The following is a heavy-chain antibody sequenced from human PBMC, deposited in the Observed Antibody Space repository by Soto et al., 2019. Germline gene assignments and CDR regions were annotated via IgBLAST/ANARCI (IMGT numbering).Heavy chain of an antibody. V-gene: IGHV1-69*13. J-gene: IGHJ2*01. CDR1: GGTFSIYG. CDR2: IISIFDTA. D-gene: IGHD5-12*01. Sequence: SVKVSCKASGGTFSIYGISWVRQAPVQGLEWMGRIISIFDTANYALKFQGRVTITANESTSTAYMELSSLRSEDTAVYYCARVAGDGYTSSPVNWYFDLWGRGTLVTVSS. CDR3: ARVAGDGYTSSPVNWYFDL.